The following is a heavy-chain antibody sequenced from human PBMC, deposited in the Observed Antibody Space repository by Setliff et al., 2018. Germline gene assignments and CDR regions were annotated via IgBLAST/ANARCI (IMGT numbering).Heavy chain of an antibody. J-gene: IGHJ6*03. CDR2: TYYNGDA. D-gene: IGHD3-10*01. CDR1: GGSLRGNAIF. CDR3: ARSNMGNYYDSGRYYYYYYMDV. Sequence: TSETLSLTCTVSGGSLRGNAIFWGWIRQPPGKGLEWIGSTYYNGDAYYNPSLKSRVTMSVDTSRNQFSLKLSSVTAADTAVYYCARSNMGNYYDSGRYYYYYYMDVWGKGTTVTVS. V-gene: IGHV4-39*01.